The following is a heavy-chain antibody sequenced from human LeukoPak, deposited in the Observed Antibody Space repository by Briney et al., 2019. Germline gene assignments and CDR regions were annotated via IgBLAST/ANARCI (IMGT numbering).Heavy chain of an antibody. CDR1: GYTFTGYY. CDR2: INPNSGGT. Sequence: GASVKVSCKASGYTFTGYYMHWVRQAPGQGLEWMGWINPNSGGTNYAQKFQGRVTMTRDTSISTAYMELSGLRSDDTAVYYCARYSSSWFPFDYWGQGTLVTVSS. D-gene: IGHD6-13*01. J-gene: IGHJ4*02. V-gene: IGHV1-2*02. CDR3: ARYSSSWFPFDY.